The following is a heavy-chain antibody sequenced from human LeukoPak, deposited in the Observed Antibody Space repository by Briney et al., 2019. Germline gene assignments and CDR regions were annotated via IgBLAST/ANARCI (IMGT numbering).Heavy chain of an antibody. J-gene: IGHJ4*02. CDR3: ARAPSLTLPDY. V-gene: IGHV3-13*01. Sequence: PGGSLRLSCAASGFTFSSYDMHWVRHATGKGLEWVSAIGTAGDTYYPGSVKGRFTISRENAKNSLYLQMNSLRAGDTAVYYCARAPSLTLPDYWGQGTLVTVSS. CDR1: GFTFSSYD. D-gene: IGHD3-9*01. CDR2: IGTAGDT.